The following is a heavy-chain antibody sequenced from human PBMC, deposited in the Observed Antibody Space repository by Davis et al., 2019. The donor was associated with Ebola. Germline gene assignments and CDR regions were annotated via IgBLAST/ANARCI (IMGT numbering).Heavy chain of an antibody. J-gene: IGHJ4*02. Sequence: SETLSLTCAVYGGSFSGYYWSWIRQPPGKGLEWIGEINHSGSTNYNPSLKSRVTISVDTSKNQFSLRLSSVTAADTAVYYCARGRPYYDILTGYYNFDYWGQETLVTVSS. D-gene: IGHD3-9*01. CDR2: INHSGST. CDR3: ARGRPYYDILTGYYNFDY. CDR1: GGSFSGYY. V-gene: IGHV4-34*01.